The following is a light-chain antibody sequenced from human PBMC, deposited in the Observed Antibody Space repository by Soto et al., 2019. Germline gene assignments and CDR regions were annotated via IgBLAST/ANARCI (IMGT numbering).Light chain of an antibody. CDR2: DAS. CDR1: QRVSSSTY. CDR3: QQYGSSPIT. J-gene: IGKJ5*01. V-gene: IGKV3-20*01. Sequence: EVVLTQSPGTLSLSPGERATLSCRASQRVSSSTYLAWYQQKAGQAPRLLIYDASSRATGIPDRFSGSGSGTDFTLTINRLEPEDFVMYYCQQYGSSPITFGQGTRLEIK.